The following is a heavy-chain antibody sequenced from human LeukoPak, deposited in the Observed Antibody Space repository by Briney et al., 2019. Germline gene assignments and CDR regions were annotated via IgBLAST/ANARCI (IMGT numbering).Heavy chain of an antibody. D-gene: IGHD2-2*01. CDR1: GFTFSSYA. CDR3: ARVVPAADY. CDR2: ISGSGGST. Sequence: GGSLRLSCAAPGFTFSSYAMTWVRQAPGKGLEWVSAISGSGGSTHYADSVKGRFTISRDNSKNTLYLQMNSLRAEDTAIYYCARVVPAADYWGQGTLVTVSS. V-gene: IGHV3-23*01. J-gene: IGHJ4*02.